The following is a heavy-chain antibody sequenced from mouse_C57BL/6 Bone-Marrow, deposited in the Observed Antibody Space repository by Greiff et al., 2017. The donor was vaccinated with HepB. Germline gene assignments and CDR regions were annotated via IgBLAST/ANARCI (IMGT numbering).Heavy chain of an antibody. J-gene: IGHJ3*01. D-gene: IGHD1-1*01. CDR3: ARQETPVYYGSSEFAY. CDR1: GYTFTEYT. V-gene: IGHV1-62-2*01. Sequence: VQLQQSGAELVKPGASVKLSCKASGYTFTEYTIHWVKQRSGQGLEWIGWFYPGSGSIKYNEKFKDKATLTADKSSSTVYMELSRLTSEDSAVYFCARQETPVYYGSSEFAYWGQGTLVTVSA. CDR2: FYPGSGSI.